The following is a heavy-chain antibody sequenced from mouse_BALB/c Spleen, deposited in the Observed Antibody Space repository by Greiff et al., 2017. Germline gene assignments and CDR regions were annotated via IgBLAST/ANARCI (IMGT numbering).Heavy chain of an antibody. D-gene: IGHD3-3*01. J-gene: IGHJ4*01. CDR2: IWAGGST. CDR3: ARPLGAYYAMDY. Sequence: VQLVESGPGLVAPSQSLSITCTVSGFSLTSYGVHWVRQPPGKGLEWLGVIWAGGSTNYNSALMSRLSISKDNSKSQVFLKMNSLQTDDTAMYYCARPLGAYYAMDYWGQGTSVTVSS. CDR1: GFSLTSYG. V-gene: IGHV2-9*02.